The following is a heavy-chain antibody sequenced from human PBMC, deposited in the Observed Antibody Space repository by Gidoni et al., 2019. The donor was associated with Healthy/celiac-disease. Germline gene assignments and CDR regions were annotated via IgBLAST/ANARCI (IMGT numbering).Heavy chain of an antibody. D-gene: IGHD3-22*01. CDR1: GGSISPYY. CDR2: IYYSGST. CDR3: ASPYDSRGYNF. Sequence: QVQLQESGPGLVKPSETLSLTCTVPGGSISPYYWSWIRQPPGKGLEWIGYIYYSGSTSYNPSVKSRVTISKDTSKNQFSLRLSSVTTADTAVYYCASPYDSRGYNFWGQGILVTVSS. V-gene: IGHV4-59*01. J-gene: IGHJ4*02.